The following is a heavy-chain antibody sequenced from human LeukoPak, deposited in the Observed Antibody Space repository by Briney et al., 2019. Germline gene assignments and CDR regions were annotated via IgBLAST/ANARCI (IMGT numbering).Heavy chain of an antibody. J-gene: IGHJ6*03. CDR1: EYTFTSYY. Sequence: ASVKVSCKASEYTFTSYYIHWVRQAPGQGLEWMGIINPSGGNTNYAQKFQGRVTITRNTSISTAYMELSSLRSEDTAVYYCARGPSTYYYYMDVWGKGTTVTVSS. V-gene: IGHV1-46*01. CDR3: ARGPSTYYYYMDV. CDR2: INPSGGNT.